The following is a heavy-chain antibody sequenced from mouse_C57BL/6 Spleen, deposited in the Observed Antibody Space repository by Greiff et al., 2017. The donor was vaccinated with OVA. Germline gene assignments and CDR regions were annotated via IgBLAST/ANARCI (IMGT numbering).Heavy chain of an antibody. D-gene: IGHD1-1*02. J-gene: IGHJ1*03. CDR3: ARNWGVRYLGG. Sequence: VQLKQSGPGLVQPSQSLSITCTVSGFSLTSYGVHWVRQSPGKGLEWLGVIWSGGSTDYNAAFISRLSISKDNSKSQVFFKMNSLQADYTAIYYCARNWGVRYLGGRGTGTTVTVSS. V-gene: IGHV2-2*01. CDR1: GFSLTSYG. CDR2: IWSGGST.